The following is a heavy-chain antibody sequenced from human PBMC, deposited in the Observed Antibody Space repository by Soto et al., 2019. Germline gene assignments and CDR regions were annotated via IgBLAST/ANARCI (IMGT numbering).Heavy chain of an antibody. D-gene: IGHD5-12*01. J-gene: IGHJ4*02. CDR1: GGSITHGGFS. V-gene: IGHV4-30-2*06. Sequence: QLRLQESGSGVVRTSETLSLTCTVSGGSITHGGFSWSWIRQSPGKGLEWIGYIGHLENTYFHPTLKRRLTMSIDRSKNQFSLNLSSVTAADRAVYYCARGGGNDPFDSWGQGVLVSVSS. CDR2: IGHLENT. CDR3: ARGGGNDPFDS.